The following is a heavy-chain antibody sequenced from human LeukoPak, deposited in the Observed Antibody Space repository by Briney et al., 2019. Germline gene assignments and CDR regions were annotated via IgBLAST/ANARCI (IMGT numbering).Heavy chain of an antibody. D-gene: IGHD2-2*01. CDR2: IDHSGST. CDR1: GESFSGSS. J-gene: IGHJ6*03. Sequence: SETLSLTCAVYGESFSGSSWSWIRQPPGKGLEWIGEIDHSGSTNYNPSLKSRVTISVDTSKNQFSLKLNSVTAADTAVYYCARGKTRRGYCSSIECYNLYYSYMDGWGRGTTVTVS. CDR3: ARGKTRRGYCSSIECYNLYYSYMDG. V-gene: IGHV4-34*01.